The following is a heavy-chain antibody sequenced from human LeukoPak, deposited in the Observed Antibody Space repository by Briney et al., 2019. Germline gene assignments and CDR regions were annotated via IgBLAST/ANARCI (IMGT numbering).Heavy chain of an antibody. CDR1: GFTFSSYW. CDR3: ARLGYCSCGLCCGGDY. D-gene: IGHD2-15*01. CDR2: INTDDSSA. V-gene: IGHV3-74*03. J-gene: IGHJ4*02. Sequence: PGGSLRLSCAASGFTFSSYWMHWVRQAPGKGLVWFSRINTDDSSATYADSVKGRFTISRDNARNTLYLQMNSLRAEDTAVYYCARLGYCSCGLCCGGDYWGQGTLVSVSS.